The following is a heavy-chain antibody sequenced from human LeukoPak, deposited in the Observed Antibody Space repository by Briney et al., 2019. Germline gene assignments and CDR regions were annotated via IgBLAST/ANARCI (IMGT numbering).Heavy chain of an antibody. V-gene: IGHV5-51*01. CDR3: ARQLYGSGSYYSYDAFDI. J-gene: IGHJ3*02. CDR1: GYSFTSYW. D-gene: IGHD3-10*01. Sequence: GESLKISCQGSGYSFTSYWIGWVRQMPGKGLEWMGIIYPGDSDTRYSPSFQGQVTISADKSISTAYLQWSSLKASDTAMYYCARQLYGSGSYYSYDAFDIWGQGTMVTVSS. CDR2: IYPGDSDT.